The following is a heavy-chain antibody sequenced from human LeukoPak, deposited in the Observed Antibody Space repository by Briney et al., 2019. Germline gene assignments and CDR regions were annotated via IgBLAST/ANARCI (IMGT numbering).Heavy chain of an antibody. CDR3: ARDHYDSSGYYYWFDP. CDR2: IYTSGST. CDR1: GGSISSGSYY. J-gene: IGHJ5*02. D-gene: IGHD3-22*01. V-gene: IGHV4-61*02. Sequence: SQTLSLTCTVSGGSISSGSYYWSWIRQPAGKGLEWIGRIYTSGSTNYNPSLKSRVTISVDTSKNQFSLKLSSVTAADTAVYYCARDHYDSSGYYYWFDPWGQGTPVTVSS.